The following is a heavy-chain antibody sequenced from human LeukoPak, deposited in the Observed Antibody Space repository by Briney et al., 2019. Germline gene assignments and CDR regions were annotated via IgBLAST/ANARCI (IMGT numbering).Heavy chain of an antibody. J-gene: IGHJ6*04. CDR3: ASSAAAGHYYYYGMDV. CDR2: ISYDGSNK. V-gene: IGHV3-30*04. D-gene: IGHD6-13*01. CDR1: GFTFSSYA. Sequence: GGSLRLSCVVSGFTFSSYAMHWVRQAPGKGLEWVAVISYDGSNKYHADSVKGRFTISRDNSKNTLYLQMNSLRAEDTAVYYCASSAAAGHYYYYGMDVWGKGTTVTVSS.